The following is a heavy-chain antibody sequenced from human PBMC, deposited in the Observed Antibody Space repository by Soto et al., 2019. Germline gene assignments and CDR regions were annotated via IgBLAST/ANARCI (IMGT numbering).Heavy chain of an antibody. Sequence: GGSLRLSCAASGFTFRSYGMHWVRQAPGKGLEWVAVMRYDGSKKYYADSVKGRFTISRDNSKKKLYLQMNSLRAEDTAVYYGARGRVASGTDAVQYYGMEVWGQGTTVTVSS. V-gene: IGHV3-33*01. CDR1: GFTFRSYG. CDR2: MRYDGSKK. J-gene: IGHJ6*02. D-gene: IGHD6-13*01. CDR3: ARGRVASGTDAVQYYGMEV.